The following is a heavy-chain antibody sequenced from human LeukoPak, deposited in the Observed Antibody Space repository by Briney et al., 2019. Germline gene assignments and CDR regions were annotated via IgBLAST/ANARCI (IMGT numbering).Heavy chain of an antibody. CDR1: GFTFDDYT. CDR3: AKAIGAISGAGRLDY. V-gene: IGHV3-9*01. Sequence: HAGGSLRLSCAASGFTFDDYTMHWVRQAPGKGLEWVSGISWNSGSIGYADSVKGRFTISRDNAKNSLYLQMNSLRAEDTALYYCAKAIGAISGAGRLDYWGQGTLVTVSS. CDR2: ISWNSGSI. J-gene: IGHJ4*02. D-gene: IGHD3-10*01.